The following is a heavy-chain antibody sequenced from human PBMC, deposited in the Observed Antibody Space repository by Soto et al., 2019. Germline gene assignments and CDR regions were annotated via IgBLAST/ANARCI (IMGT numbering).Heavy chain of an antibody. CDR1: GFSVSTREVG. J-gene: IGHJ2*01. CDR2: IYWDDDS. Sequence: QITLKESGPTLVKPTQTLTLTCTFSGFSVSTREVGVGWIRQPPGKALEWLAVIYWDDDSRYSPSLKSRPTIXKXNSKNQVVLRMTNMDPVDTATYYCAHSVYDNWYFDLWGRGTLVTVSS. V-gene: IGHV2-5*02. D-gene: IGHD3-9*01. CDR3: AHSVYDNWYFDL.